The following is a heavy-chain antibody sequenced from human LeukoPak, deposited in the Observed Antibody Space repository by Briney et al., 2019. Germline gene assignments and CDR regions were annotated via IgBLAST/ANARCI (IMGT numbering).Heavy chain of an antibody. CDR1: SGSISSYY. Sequence: PSETLSLTCTVSSGSISSYYWSWIRQPPGKGLESIGYIYYSGSTNYNPSLKSRVTISVDTSKNQSSLKLSSVTAADTAVYYCASLLNPATYNWFDPWGQGTLVTVSS. V-gene: IGHV4-59*01. D-gene: IGHD2-2*01. CDR3: ASLLNPATYNWFDP. CDR2: IYYSGST. J-gene: IGHJ5*02.